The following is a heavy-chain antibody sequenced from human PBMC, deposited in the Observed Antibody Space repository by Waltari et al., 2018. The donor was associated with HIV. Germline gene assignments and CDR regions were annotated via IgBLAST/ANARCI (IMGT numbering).Heavy chain of an antibody. D-gene: IGHD3-22*01. CDR2: IKQDGREK. Sequence: CAASGFTFRSYWMNWVRQAPGKGLEWVANIKQDGREKYYADSVKGRFIISRDNAKNSLYLQMNSLRAEDTAVYYCARELRNYYDSSGYYLKDYYYYGMDVWGQGTTVTVSS. V-gene: IGHV3-7*01. J-gene: IGHJ6*02. CDR1: GFTFRSYW. CDR3: ARELRNYYDSSGYYLKDYYYYGMDV.